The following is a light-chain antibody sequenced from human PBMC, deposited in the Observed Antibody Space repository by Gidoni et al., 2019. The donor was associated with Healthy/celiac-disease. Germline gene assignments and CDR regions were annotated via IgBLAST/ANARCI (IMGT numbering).Light chain of an antibody. CDR2: DAS. J-gene: IGKJ1*01. Sequence: EIVLTQSPATLSLSPGERATRSCRASQSVSSYLAWYQQKPGQAPRLLIYDASNRATGIPARFSGSWSGPDFTLTISSLEPEDFAVYYCQQRSNWPRGGTFGPGTKVEIK. CDR3: QQRSNWPRGGT. V-gene: IGKV3-11*01. CDR1: QSVSSY.